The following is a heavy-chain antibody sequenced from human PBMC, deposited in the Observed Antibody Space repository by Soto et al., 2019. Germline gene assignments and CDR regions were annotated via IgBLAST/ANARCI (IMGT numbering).Heavy chain of an antibody. V-gene: IGHV1-18*01. CDR1: GYTFTSYG. CDR3: ARAWITMVRGVSWFDP. D-gene: IGHD3-10*01. Sequence: GASVKVSCKASGYTFTSYGISWLRQSPGQGLEWMGWISAYNGNTNYAQKLQGRVTMTTDTSTSTAYMELRSLRSDDTAVYYCARAWITMVRGVSWFDPWGQGTLVTVSS. J-gene: IGHJ5*02. CDR2: ISAYNGNT.